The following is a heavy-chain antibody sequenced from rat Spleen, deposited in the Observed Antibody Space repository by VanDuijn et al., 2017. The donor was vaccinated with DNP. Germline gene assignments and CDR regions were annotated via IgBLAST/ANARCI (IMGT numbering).Heavy chain of an antibody. Sequence: EVQLQESGPGLVKPSQSLSLTCSVTGYSITSSYRWNWIRKFPGNKLEWMGYINSAGSTNYNPSLKSRISITRDTAKNQFFLQVNSVTTEDTATYYCARSLRTFRYFDFWGPGTMVTVSS. CDR1: GYSITSSYR. V-gene: IGHV3-3*01. D-gene: IGHD1-11*01. J-gene: IGHJ1*01. CDR2: INSAGST. CDR3: ARSLRTFRYFDF.